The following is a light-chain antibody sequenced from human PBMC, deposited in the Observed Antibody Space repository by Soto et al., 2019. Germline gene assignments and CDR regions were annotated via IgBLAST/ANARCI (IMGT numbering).Light chain of an antibody. CDR3: QQSYSTLWT. J-gene: IGKJ1*01. Sequence: DIQMTQSPSSLSASVGDRVTITCRASQSIRSYLNWYQQKPGKAPKLLIYAASSLQSGVPSRFSGSGSGTDFTLTISSLQPEDFATYSCQQSYSTLWTFGQGTKVEIK. CDR1: QSIRSY. CDR2: AAS. V-gene: IGKV1-39*01.